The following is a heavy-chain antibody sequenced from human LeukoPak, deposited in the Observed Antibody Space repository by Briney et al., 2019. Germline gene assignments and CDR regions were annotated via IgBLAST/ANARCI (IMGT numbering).Heavy chain of an antibody. V-gene: IGHV1-8*03. D-gene: IGHD1-26*01. CDR1: GYSFTTYG. J-gene: IGHJ3*02. CDR2: MNPNSGNT. CDR3: ARDKFPLVGATGDDGFDI. Sequence: GASVKVSCKASGYSFTTYGINWVRQATGQGLEWMGWMNPNSGNTGYAQKFQGRVTITRNTSISTAYMELSSLRSEDTAVYYCARDKFPLVGATGDDGFDIWGQGTMVTVSS.